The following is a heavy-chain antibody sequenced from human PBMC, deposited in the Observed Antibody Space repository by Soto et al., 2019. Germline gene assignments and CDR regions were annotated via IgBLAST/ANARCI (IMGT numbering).Heavy chain of an antibody. V-gene: IGHV3-33*01. CDR3: ARDGVGATPDY. CDR2: IWYDGSNK. CDR1: GFTFSSYG. J-gene: IGHJ4*02. Sequence: QVQLVESGGGVVQPGRSLRLSCSASGFTFSSYGMHWVRQAPGKGLEWVAVIWYDGSNKYYADSVKGRFTISRDNSKNTLYLQMNSLRAEDTAVYYCARDGVGATPDYLGQGTLVTVSS. D-gene: IGHD1-26*01.